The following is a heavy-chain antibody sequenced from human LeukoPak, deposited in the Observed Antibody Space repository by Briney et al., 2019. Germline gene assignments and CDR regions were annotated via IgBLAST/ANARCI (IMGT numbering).Heavy chain of an antibody. J-gene: IGHJ6*02. V-gene: IGHV3-23*01. CDR3: AKSWPGEHYYYGMDV. D-gene: IGHD1-1*01. Sequence: QSGGSLRLSCAASGFTFSSYAMGWVRQAPGKGLEWVSAISGSGGSTYYADSVKGRFTISRDNSKNTLYLQMNSLRAEDTAVYYCAKSWPGEHYYYGMDVWGQGTTVTVSS. CDR1: GFTFSSYA. CDR2: ISGSGGST.